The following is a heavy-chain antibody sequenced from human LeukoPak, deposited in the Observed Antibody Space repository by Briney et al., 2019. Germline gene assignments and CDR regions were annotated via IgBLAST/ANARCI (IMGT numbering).Heavy chain of an antibody. CDR2: ISFDGRNN. D-gene: IGHD5-12*01. CDR3: AKYRGVATIPEDY. V-gene: IGHV3-30*18. CDR1: GFTFSSYA. Sequence: GRSLRLSCAASGFTFSSYAMHWVRQAPGKGLEWVAVISFDGRNNYYADSVKGRFTISRDNSKNTLYLQMDSLRPEDTAVYYCAKYRGVATIPEDYWGQGTLVAVSS. J-gene: IGHJ4*02.